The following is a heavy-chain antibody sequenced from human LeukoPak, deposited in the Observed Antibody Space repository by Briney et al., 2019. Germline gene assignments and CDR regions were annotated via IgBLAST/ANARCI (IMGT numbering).Heavy chain of an antibody. CDR3: TRRRDSRSPYYYYGMDV. J-gene: IGHJ6*02. Sequence: PGGSLRLSCAASGFTFSGSAMHWVRQASGKGLEWVGRITSKANSYATAYAASVKGRFTISRDDSKNTAYLQMNSLKTEDTAVYYCTRRRDSRSPYYYYGMDVWGQRTTVTVSS. D-gene: IGHD3-22*01. V-gene: IGHV3-73*01. CDR2: ITSKANSYAT. CDR1: GFTFSGSA.